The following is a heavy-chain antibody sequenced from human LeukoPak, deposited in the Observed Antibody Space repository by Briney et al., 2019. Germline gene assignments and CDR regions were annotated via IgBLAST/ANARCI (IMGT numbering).Heavy chain of an antibody. CDR3: ARSDIVATIYFDY. Sequence: PSETLSLTCTVSGYSISSGYYWGWLRQPPGRGLEWIGTIYHSGSTYYNPSLKSRVTISVDTSKNQFSLKLSSVTAAGTAVYYCARSDIVATIYFDYWGQGTLVTVSS. CDR1: GYSISSGYY. J-gene: IGHJ4*02. V-gene: IGHV4-38-2*02. D-gene: IGHD5-12*01. CDR2: IYHSGST.